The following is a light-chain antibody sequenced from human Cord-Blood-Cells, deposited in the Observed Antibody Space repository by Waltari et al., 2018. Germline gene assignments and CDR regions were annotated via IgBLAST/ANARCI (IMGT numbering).Light chain of an antibody. Sequence: QSALTQPASVSGSPGQSITISCTGTSSDVGGYNYVSWYQQHPGKAPKLMIYDVSNRPSGCSNRFSGSKSGNTASLTISGLQAADEADYCCSSYTSSSTWVFGGGTKLTVL. V-gene: IGLV2-14*03. CDR1: SSDVGGYNY. CDR2: DVS. CDR3: SSYTSSSTWV. J-gene: IGLJ3*02.